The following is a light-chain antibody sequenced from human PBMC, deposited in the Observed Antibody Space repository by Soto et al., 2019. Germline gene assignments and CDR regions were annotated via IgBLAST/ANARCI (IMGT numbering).Light chain of an antibody. CDR1: SSNIGSNT. CDR3: AAWDDSLNGLV. J-gene: IGLJ1*01. V-gene: IGLV1-44*01. Sequence: QSALTQPPSASGTPGQRVTISCSGSSSNIGSNTVNWYQQLPGTAPKLLIYNNNQRPSGVPDRFSGSKSGTSASQAISGLQSEDEADYYCAAWDDSLNGLVFGTGTKVTVL. CDR2: NNN.